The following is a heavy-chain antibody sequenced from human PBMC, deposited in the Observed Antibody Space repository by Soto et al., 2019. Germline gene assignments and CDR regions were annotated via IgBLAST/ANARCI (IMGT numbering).Heavy chain of an antibody. J-gene: IGHJ5*02. Sequence: GGSQRLSWAASGGNFEDYYVSWIRQAPGKGLEWVADINSDGTTTHYADSVKGRFTISRDNAKKSVYLQMISLRVDDTAVYYCSRDAWGGPSGQGTMVTVSS. V-gene: IGHV3-11*01. CDR2: INSDGTTT. D-gene: IGHD3-10*01. CDR1: GGNFEDYY. CDR3: SRDAWGGP.